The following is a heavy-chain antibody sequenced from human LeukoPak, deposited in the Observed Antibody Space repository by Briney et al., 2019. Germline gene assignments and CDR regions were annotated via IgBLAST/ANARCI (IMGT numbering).Heavy chain of an antibody. CDR3: ARDSGYSYDRFDP. V-gene: IGHV4-39*02. Sequence: SETLSLTCTVSVGSISSSSYYWGWIRQPPGKGLEWIGSIYYSGSTYYNPSLKSRVTISVDTSKNQFSLKLSSVTAADTAVYYCARDSGYSYDRFDPWGQGTLVTVSS. CDR2: IYYSGST. D-gene: IGHD5-18*01. J-gene: IGHJ5*02. CDR1: VGSISSSSYY.